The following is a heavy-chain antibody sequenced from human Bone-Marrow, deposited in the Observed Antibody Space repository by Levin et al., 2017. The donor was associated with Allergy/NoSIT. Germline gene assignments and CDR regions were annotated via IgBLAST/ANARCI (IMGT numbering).Heavy chain of an antibody. CDR3: ARDLVLRYFDWLTYYYYGMDV. J-gene: IGHJ6*02. CDR2: ISAYNGNT. CDR1: GYTFTSYG. V-gene: IGHV1-18*01. D-gene: IGHD3-9*01. Sequence: GESPKISCKASGYTFTSYGISWVRQAPGQGLEWMGWISAYNGNTNYAQKLQGRVTMTTDTSTSTAYMELRSLRSDDTAVYYCARDLVLRYFDWLTYYYYGMDVWGQGTTVTVSS.